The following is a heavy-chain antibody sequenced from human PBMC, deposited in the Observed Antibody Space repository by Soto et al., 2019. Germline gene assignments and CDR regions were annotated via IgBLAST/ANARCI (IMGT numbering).Heavy chain of an antibody. CDR2: TYYRSKWYN. CDR3: ARGLDKAVAGYVHPGDLYDYYYYGMDV. D-gene: IGHD6-19*01. CDR1: GGSRSSNSAS. V-gene: IGHV6-1*01. Sequence: SHTLSLTCAISGGSRSSNSASWNWVRKSPSRGLEWLGSTYYRSKWYNDYAVSVESRITINPETSKTQFSLQLNSVTPEDTAVYYCARGLDKAVAGYVHPGDLYDYYYYGMDVWGQGTTVTVSS. J-gene: IGHJ6*02.